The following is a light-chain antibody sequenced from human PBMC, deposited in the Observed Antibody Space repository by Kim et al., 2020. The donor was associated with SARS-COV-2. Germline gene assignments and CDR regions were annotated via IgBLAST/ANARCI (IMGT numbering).Light chain of an antibody. Sequence: PGERATLPCRASQSVNSNYLAWIQQKPGHALRLLIFGASSRATGIPDRFSASGSGTDFTLNISRLEPEDFAVYYCQQDGSSLGDTFGQGTKL. CDR1: QSVNSNY. J-gene: IGKJ2*01. CDR2: GAS. V-gene: IGKV3-20*01. CDR3: QQDGSSLGDT.